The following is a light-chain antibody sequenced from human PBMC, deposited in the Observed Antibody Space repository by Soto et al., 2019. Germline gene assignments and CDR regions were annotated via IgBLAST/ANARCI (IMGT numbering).Light chain of an antibody. J-gene: IGKJ5*01. Sequence: EIVLTQSPGTLSLSPGERAILSCRASQSVSNSYLAWYQQKPGQTPRLLIYGASGRAPGIPDRFSGSGSGTDVTLTISKLEPEDFAVFYCQQVGSSPRTFGQGTRLEMK. CDR3: QQVGSSPRT. CDR2: GAS. V-gene: IGKV3-20*01. CDR1: QSVSNSY.